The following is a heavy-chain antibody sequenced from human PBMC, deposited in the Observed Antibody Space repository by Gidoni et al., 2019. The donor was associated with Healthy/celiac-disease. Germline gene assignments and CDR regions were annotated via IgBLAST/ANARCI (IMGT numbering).Heavy chain of an antibody. Sequence: QVTLKESGPVLVKPTETLTLTCTVSGFSLSNARMGVSWIRQPPGKALEWLAHIFSNDEKSYSTSLKSRLTISKDTSKSQVVLTMTNMDPVDTATYYCARIRVGATNDYWGQGTLVTVSS. D-gene: IGHD1-26*01. CDR3: ARIRVGATNDY. J-gene: IGHJ4*02. CDR2: IFSNDEK. CDR1: GFSLSNARMG. V-gene: IGHV2-26*01.